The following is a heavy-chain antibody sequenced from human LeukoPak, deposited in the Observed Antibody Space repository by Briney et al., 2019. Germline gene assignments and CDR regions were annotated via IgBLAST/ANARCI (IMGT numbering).Heavy chain of an antibody. CDR1: GFTFSSYS. CDR3: ARAILGYCSSTSCYKDYYYYYYMDV. Sequence: SGGSLRLSCAATGFTFSSYSMNWVRQAPGKGLEWVSSISSSSSYIYYADSVKGRFTISRDNAKNTLYLQMNSLRAEDTAVYYCARAILGYCSSTSCYKDYYYYYYMDVWGKGTTVTISS. V-gene: IGHV3-21*01. CDR2: ISSSSSYI. D-gene: IGHD2-2*02. J-gene: IGHJ6*03.